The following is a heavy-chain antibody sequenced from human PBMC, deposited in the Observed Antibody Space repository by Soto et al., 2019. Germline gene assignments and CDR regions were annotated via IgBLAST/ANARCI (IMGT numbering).Heavy chain of an antibody. CDR1: GGSISSYY. CDR3: ARGVAARPWCDY. V-gene: IGHV4-59*01. D-gene: IGHD6-6*01. Sequence: SETLPLTCTVSGGSISSYYWRWIRQPPGKGLEWIGYIYYSGSTNYNPSLKSRVTISVDTSKNQFSLKLSSVTAADTAVYYCARGVAARPWCDYWGQGTLVTVS. J-gene: IGHJ4*02. CDR2: IYYSGST.